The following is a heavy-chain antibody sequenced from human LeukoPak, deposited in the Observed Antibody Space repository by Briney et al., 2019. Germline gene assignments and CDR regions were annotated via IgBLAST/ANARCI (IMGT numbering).Heavy chain of an antibody. D-gene: IGHD2-15*01. CDR2: IYTSGST. Sequence: SETLSLSCTVSGGSISSYYWSWIRQPAGKGLEGIRRIYTSGSTNYNPSLKSRVTMSVDTSKNEFSLKLSSVPAADTAVYYCARDPRPQSTPRAIGSDYYYYYMDVWGKGTTVTVSS. V-gene: IGHV4-4*07. J-gene: IGHJ6*03. CDR1: GGSISSYY. CDR3: ARDPRPQSTPRAIGSDYYYYYMDV.